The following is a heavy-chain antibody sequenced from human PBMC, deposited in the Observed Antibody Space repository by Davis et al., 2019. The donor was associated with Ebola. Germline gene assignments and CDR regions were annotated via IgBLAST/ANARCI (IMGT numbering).Heavy chain of an antibody. CDR1: GFTFSSYW. CDR3: ARDPDTAMASDAFDI. CDR2: IKQDGSEK. V-gene: IGHV3-7*01. J-gene: IGHJ3*02. D-gene: IGHD5-18*01. Sequence: GGSLRLSCAASGFTFSSYWMSWVRQAPGKGLEWVANIKQDGSEKYYVDSVKGRFTISRDNAKNSLYLQMNSLRGEDTAVYYCARDPDTAMASDAFDIWGQGTMVTVSS.